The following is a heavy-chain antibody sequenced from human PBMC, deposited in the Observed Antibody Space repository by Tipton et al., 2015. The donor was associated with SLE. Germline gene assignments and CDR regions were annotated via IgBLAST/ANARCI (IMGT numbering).Heavy chain of an antibody. CDR2: FYYSGSA. D-gene: IGHD3-3*01. J-gene: IGHJ5*02. Sequence: TLSLTCSVSDDSIRDYYFSWIRQPPGKGLEWIGYFYYSGSANYNPSLKSRVTISLDKSKNQFSLRLTSVTAADTAVYYCVRGGTVFGVVLNWFDPWGQGTLVTVSS. CDR3: VRGGTVFGVVLNWFDP. V-gene: IGHV4-59*01. CDR1: DDSIRDYY.